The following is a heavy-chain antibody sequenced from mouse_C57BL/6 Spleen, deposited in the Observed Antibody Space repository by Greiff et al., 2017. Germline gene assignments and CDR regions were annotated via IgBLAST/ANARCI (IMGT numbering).Heavy chain of an antibody. Sequence: QVQLKQSGAELMKPGASVKLSCKATGYTFTGYWIEWVKQRPGHGLEWIGEILPGSGSTNYNEKFKGKATFTADPSSNTAYMQLSSLTTEDSAIYYCARVPPIYYDYDYAMDYWGQGTSVTVSS. CDR1: GYTFTGYW. V-gene: IGHV1-9*01. CDR3: ARVPPIYYDYDYAMDY. J-gene: IGHJ4*01. CDR2: ILPGSGST. D-gene: IGHD2-4*01.